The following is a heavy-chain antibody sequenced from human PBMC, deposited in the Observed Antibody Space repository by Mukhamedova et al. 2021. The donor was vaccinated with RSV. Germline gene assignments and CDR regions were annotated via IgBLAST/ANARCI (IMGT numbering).Heavy chain of an antibody. J-gene: IGHJ6*02. CDR1: G. CDR2: TTRRSDYI. D-gene: IGHD6-13*01. CDR3: ASDSGAAARSSGLDV. Sequence: GMNWVRQAPGKGLEWLSYTTRRSDYIYYTDSVKGRFTIPRENADNSLFLQMNSLRNEDTAIYYCASDSGAAARSSGLDVWGQGTTV. V-gene: IGHV3-48*02.